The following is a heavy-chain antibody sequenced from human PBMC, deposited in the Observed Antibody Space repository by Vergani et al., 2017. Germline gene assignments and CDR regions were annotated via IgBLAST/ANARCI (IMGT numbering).Heavy chain of an antibody. J-gene: IGHJ5*02. Sequence: QVQLVQSGAEVKKPGASVKVSCKASGYTFTGYYMHWVRQAPGQGLEWMGWINPNSGGTNYAQKFQGRVTMTRDTSISTAYMELSRLRSDDTAVYYCAKDPFDQTGYYDNWFDPWGQGTLVTVSS. CDR3: AKDPFDQTGYYDNWFDP. CDR1: GYTFTGYY. D-gene: IGHD3-9*01. V-gene: IGHV1-2*02. CDR2: INPNSGGT.